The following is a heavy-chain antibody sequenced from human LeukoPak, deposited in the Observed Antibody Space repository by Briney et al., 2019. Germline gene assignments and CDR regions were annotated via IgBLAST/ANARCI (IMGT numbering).Heavy chain of an antibody. D-gene: IGHD2-2*01. CDR3: ARGPPDCSSTSCYAFDAFDI. V-gene: IGHV4-39*07. J-gene: IGHJ3*02. CDR2: MYSSGTT. CDR1: GGSISTTRYY. Sequence: PSETLSLTCTVSGGSISTTRYYWGWIRQPPGKGLEWIASMYSSGTTYHNPSLKSRVTISVDTSKNQFSLQLRSVTAADTAVYYCARGPPDCSSTSCYAFDAFDIWGQGTMVTVSS.